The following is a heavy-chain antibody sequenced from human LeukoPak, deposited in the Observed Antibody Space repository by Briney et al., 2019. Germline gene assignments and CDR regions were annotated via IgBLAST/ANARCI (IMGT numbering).Heavy chain of an antibody. CDR2: INHSGST. V-gene: IGHV4-34*01. CDR3: AREAYDSSGYYPRRAFDI. J-gene: IGHJ3*02. CDR1: GGSFSGYY. Sequence: PSETLSLTCAVYGGSFSGYYWSWIRQPPGKGLEWIGEINHSGSTNYNPSLKSRVTISVDTSKNQFSLKLSSVTAADTAVYYCAREAYDSSGYYPRRAFDIWGQGTMVTVSS. D-gene: IGHD3-22*01.